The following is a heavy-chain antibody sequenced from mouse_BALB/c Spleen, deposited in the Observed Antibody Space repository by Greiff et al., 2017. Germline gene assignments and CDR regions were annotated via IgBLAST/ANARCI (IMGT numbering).Heavy chain of an antibody. V-gene: IGHV1-80*01. CDR2: IYPGDGDT. CDR3: ALIYYYGSSPFDY. J-gene: IGHJ2*01. Sequence: QVQLKQSGAELVRPGSSVKISCKASGYAFSSYWMNWVKQRPGQGLEWIGQIYPGDGDTNYNGKFKGKATLTADKSSSTAYMQLSSLTSEDSAVYFCALIYYYGSSPFDYWGQGTTLTVSS. D-gene: IGHD1-1*01. CDR1: GYAFSSYW.